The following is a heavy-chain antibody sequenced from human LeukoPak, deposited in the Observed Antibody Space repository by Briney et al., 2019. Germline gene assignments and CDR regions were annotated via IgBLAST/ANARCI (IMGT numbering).Heavy chain of an antibody. CDR3: ARGRGYYSSGWYYFDY. V-gene: IGHV4-34*01. J-gene: IGHJ4*02. D-gene: IGHD6-19*01. CDR1: GGSFSGYY. CDR2: INHSGST. Sequence: PSETLSLTCAVYGGSFSGYYWSWIRQPPGKGLEWIGEINHSGSTNYNPSLKSRVTISVDTSKNQFSLKLSSVTAADTAVYYCARGRGYYSSGWYYFDYWGQETLVTVSS.